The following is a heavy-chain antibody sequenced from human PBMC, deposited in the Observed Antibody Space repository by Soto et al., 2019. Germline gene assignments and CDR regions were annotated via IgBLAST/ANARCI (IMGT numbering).Heavy chain of an antibody. CDR1: GGTFSSYA. CDR2: IIPIFGTA. CDR3: AGERFLEWSGAPYYYYGMDV. D-gene: IGHD3-3*01. Sequence: QVQLVQSGAEVKKPGSSVKVSCKASGGTFSSYAISWVRQAPGQGLEWMGGIIPIFGTANYAQKFQGRVTSTADEATSTAYRGLSSLRSEDTAVYYCAGERFLEWSGAPYYYYGMDVWGQGTTVTVSS. V-gene: IGHV1-69*12. J-gene: IGHJ6*02.